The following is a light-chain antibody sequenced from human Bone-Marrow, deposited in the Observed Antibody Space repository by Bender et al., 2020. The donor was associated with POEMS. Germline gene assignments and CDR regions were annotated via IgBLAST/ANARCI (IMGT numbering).Light chain of an antibody. Sequence: NFMLTQPHSVSESPGKTVTISCTRSSGSIASNYVQWYQQRPGSAPSTVIFEDNRRPSGVPDRFSGSIDSSSNSASLSISGLKTEDEADYFCQSSYNSLQIFGGGTKLTVL. CDR2: EDN. J-gene: IGLJ2*01. CDR3: QSSYNSLQI. CDR1: SGSIASNY. V-gene: IGLV6-57*03.